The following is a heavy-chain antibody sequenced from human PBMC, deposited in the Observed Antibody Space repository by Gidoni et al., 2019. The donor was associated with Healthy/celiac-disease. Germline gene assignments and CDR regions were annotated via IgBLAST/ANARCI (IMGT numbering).Heavy chain of an antibody. V-gene: IGHV3-21*01. CDR1: GFTFSSYS. J-gene: IGHJ5*02. CDR2: ISSSSSYI. CDR3: ARGPDGLWFGELFS. D-gene: IGHD3-10*01. Sequence: EVQLVESGGGLVKPGGSLRLSCAASGFTFSSYSMNWVRQAPGKGREWLSSISSSSSYIYYADSVKGRFTISRDNAKNSLYLQMNSLRAEDTAVYYCARGPDGLWFGELFSWGQGTLVTVSS.